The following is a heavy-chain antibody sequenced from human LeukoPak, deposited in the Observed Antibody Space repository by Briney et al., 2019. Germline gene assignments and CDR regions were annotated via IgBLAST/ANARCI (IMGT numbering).Heavy chain of an antibody. J-gene: IGHJ3*02. CDR2: IKSKADGGTI. V-gene: IGHV3-15*01. CDR3: TVYSLSGAFDM. D-gene: IGHD4-11*01. CDR1: GFTFANAW. Sequence: GSLRLSCAASGFTFANAWMNWVRQAPGKGLEWVGRIKSKADGGTITYAASAKDRFVISRDDLKSTLYLQMNGLNTDDTAIYYCTVYSLSGAFDMWGQGTMVTVSS.